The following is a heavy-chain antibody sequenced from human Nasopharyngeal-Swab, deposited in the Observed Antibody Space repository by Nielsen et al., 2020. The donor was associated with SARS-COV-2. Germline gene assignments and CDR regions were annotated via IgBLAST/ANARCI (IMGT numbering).Heavy chain of an antibody. CDR1: GGSFNGFY. D-gene: IGHD5-24*01. J-gene: IGHJ6*02. CDR3: ARAGRAGDAYTGLDV. Sequence: SETLSLTCSVSGGSFNGFYWNWIRQPPGKGLEWIGEINHNERTNYNPSLKSRVTMSVDTSTNQVSLKLNSLTATDTAVYYCARAGRAGDAYTGLDVWGQGTTVTVSS. CDR2: INHNERT. V-gene: IGHV4-34*01.